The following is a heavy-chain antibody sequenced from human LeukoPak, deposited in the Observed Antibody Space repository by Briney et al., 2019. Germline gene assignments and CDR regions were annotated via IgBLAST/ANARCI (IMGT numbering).Heavy chain of an antibody. CDR3: ARRGYSYGLVSYFDY. Sequence: SVKVSCKASGGTFSSYAISWVRQAPGQGLEWMGGIIPIFGTANYAQKFQGRVTITADESTSTAYMELSSLRSEDTAVYYCARRGYSYGLVSYFDYWGQGTLVTVS. CDR1: GGTFSSYA. V-gene: IGHV1-69*13. J-gene: IGHJ4*02. D-gene: IGHD5-18*01. CDR2: IIPIFGTA.